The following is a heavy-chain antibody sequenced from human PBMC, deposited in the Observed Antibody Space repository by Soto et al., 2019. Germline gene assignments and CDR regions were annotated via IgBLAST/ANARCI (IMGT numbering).Heavy chain of an antibody. CDR3: AHRRGSTVGLKFDH. Sequence: SGPTLVNPTQTLTLTCTFSGFSLSTSGVGVGWIRQPPGKALEWLALIYWNDDKRYSPSLKSRLTITKDTSKNQVVLTMTNKDPVYSSTYCWAHRRGSTVGLKFDHRGQGTLVTVSS. J-gene: IGHJ4*02. D-gene: IGHD1-26*01. V-gene: IGHV2-5*01. CDR1: GFSLSTSGVG. CDR2: IYWNDDK.